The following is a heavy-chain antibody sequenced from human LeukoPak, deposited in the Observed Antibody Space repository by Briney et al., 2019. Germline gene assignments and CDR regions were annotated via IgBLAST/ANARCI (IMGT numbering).Heavy chain of an antibody. CDR3: ARRRGGFGEGEFDY. J-gene: IGHJ4*02. V-gene: IGHV4-59*11. CDR1: GGSISSHY. D-gene: IGHD3-10*01. CDR2: IYYSGST. Sequence: PSETLSLTCTVSGGSISSHYWSWIRQPPGKGLEWIGYIYYSGSTNYNPSLKSRVTISVDTSKNQFSLKLSSVTAADTAVYYCARRRGGFGEGEFDYWGQGIPVTVST.